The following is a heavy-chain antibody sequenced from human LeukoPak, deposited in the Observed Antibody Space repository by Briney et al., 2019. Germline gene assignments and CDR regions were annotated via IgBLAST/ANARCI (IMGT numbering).Heavy chain of an antibody. V-gene: IGHV4-59*12. Sequence: SETLSLTCTVSGGSISSYYWSWIRQPPGKGLEWIGYIYYSGSTNYNPSLKSRVTISVDTSKNQFSLKLSSVTAADTAVYYCARQVPAAILGYFDYWGQGTLVTVSS. CDR3: ARQVPAAILGYFDY. J-gene: IGHJ4*02. CDR2: IYYSGST. CDR1: GGSISSYY. D-gene: IGHD2-2*02.